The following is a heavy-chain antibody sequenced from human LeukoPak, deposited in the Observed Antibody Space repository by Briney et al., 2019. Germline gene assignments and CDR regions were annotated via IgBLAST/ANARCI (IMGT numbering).Heavy chain of an antibody. V-gene: IGHV4-59*01. CDR2: IYYSGST. D-gene: IGHD4-17*01. J-gene: IGHJ4*02. Sequence: SETLSLTCTVSGGSISSYYWNWIRQPPGKGLEWIGYIYYSGSTNYNPSLKSRVTISVDTSKNQFSLKLSSVTAADTAVYYCAGDYGDYVVRNWGQGTLVTVSS. CDR3: AGDYGDYVVRN. CDR1: GGSISSYY.